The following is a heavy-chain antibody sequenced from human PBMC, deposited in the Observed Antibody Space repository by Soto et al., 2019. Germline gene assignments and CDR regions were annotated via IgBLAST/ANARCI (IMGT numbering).Heavy chain of an antibody. CDR3: ARNYNAASYHWAFDI. J-gene: IGHJ3*02. V-gene: IGHV5-51*01. D-gene: IGHD5-12*01. Sequence: GESLKISCKGSGYSFPNYWIGWVRQMPGKGLEWMGIIYPDDSDARYSPSFQGQVTISADKSITTAYLQWSSLKASDTAMYYCARNYNAASYHWAFDIWGQGAMVTVSS. CDR2: IYPDDSDA. CDR1: GYSFPNYW.